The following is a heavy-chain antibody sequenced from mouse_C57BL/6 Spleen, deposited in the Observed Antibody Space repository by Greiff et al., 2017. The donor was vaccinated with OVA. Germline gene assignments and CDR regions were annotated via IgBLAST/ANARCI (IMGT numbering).Heavy chain of an antibody. CDR1: GYAFTNYL. Sequence: QVQLQQSGAELVRPGTSVKVSCKASGYAFTNYLIEWVKQRPGQGLEWIGVINPGSGGTNYNEKFKGKATLTADKSSSTAYMQLSSLTSEDSAVYFCARWGSGYGAYWGQGTLVTVSA. CDR3: ARWGSGYGAY. J-gene: IGHJ3*01. CDR2: INPGSGGT. D-gene: IGHD3-2*02. V-gene: IGHV1-54*01.